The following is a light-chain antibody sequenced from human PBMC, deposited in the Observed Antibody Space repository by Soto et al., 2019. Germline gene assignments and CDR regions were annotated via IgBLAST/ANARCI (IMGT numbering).Light chain of an antibody. J-gene: IGKJ2*01. CDR1: QSVSSRY. CDR2: GAS. V-gene: IGKV3-20*01. Sequence: EIVLTQSPGTLSLSPGERATLSCRASQSVSSRYLACYQQKPGQAPRLLIYGASSRPTGIPDRFSGSGSGTDFTLTISRLEPEDFAVYYCQQYGSSQYTFGQGTKLEIK. CDR3: QQYGSSQYT.